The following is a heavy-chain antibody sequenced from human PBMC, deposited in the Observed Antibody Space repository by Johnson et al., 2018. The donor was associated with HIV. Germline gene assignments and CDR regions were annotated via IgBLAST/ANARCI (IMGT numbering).Heavy chain of an antibody. CDR1: GFSVSNNY. Sequence: QVQLVESGGGLVQPGGSLRLSCGASGFSVSNNYMNWVRQAPGKGLEWVSYIDSSGSGIYYADSVKGRFTISRDNAKNSLYLQMHSLRAEDTAVYYCVCLRAWTFDIWGQGTMVTVSS. J-gene: IGHJ3*02. CDR2: IDSSGSGI. CDR3: VCLRAWTFDI. V-gene: IGHV3-11*04. D-gene: IGHD3-10*01.